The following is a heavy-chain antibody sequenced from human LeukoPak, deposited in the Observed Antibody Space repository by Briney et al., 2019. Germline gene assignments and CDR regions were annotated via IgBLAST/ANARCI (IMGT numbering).Heavy chain of an antibody. J-gene: IGHJ4*02. CDR2: IYYSGST. V-gene: IGHV4-31*03. CDR1: GGSISSGGYY. CDR3: ARGHSSGYYVYFDY. D-gene: IGHD3-22*01. Sequence: PSQTLSLTCTVSGGSISSGGYYWSWIRQHPGKGLEWIGYIYYSGSTNYNPSLKSRVTISVDTSKNQFSLKLSSVTAADTAVYYCARGHSSGYYVYFDYWGQGTLVTVSS.